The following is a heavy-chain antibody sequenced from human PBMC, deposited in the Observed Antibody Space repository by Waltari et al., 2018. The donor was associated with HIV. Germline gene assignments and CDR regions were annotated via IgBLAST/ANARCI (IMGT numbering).Heavy chain of an antibody. D-gene: IGHD6-19*01. CDR3: ASGEGGGWYSLGY. CDR2: INPKNGGT. Sequence: QVQMVQSGAEVKRPGASVKVSCKAAGFTFIDYYIHGVRQAPGQGLEWMGWINPKNGGTNYAQKFQGRLTMTRDTSISTAYMELNRLTSDDTAVYYCASGEGGGWYSLGYWGQGTLVTVSS. V-gene: IGHV1-2*02. J-gene: IGHJ4*02. CDR1: GFTFIDYY.